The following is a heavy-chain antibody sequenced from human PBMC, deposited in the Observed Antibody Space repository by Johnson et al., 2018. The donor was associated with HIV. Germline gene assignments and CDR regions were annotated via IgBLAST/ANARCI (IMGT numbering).Heavy chain of an antibody. D-gene: IGHD6-19*01. Sequence: QVQLMESGGGLVQPGGSLRLSCAASGFSFSDYYMSWIRQAPGKGLEWVSYISSSGSIIYYSDSVKGRFAISRDNVKNSLYLQMNSLRAEDTAVYYCARVGRPWLPRDAFDIWGQGTMVTVSS. V-gene: IGHV3-11*01. CDR1: GFSFSDYY. CDR2: ISSSGSII. J-gene: IGHJ3*02. CDR3: ARVGRPWLPRDAFDI.